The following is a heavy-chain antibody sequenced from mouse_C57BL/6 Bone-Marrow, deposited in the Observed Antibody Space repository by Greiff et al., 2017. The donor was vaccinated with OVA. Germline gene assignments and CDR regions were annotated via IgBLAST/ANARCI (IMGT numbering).Heavy chain of an antibody. CDR1: GFTFSDYY. CDR3: ARWYYGSSPYYYAMDY. D-gene: IGHD1-1*01. J-gene: IGHJ4*01. CDR2: INYDGSST. Sequence: EVKLMESEGGLVQPGRSMKLSCTASGFTFSDYYMAWVRQVPEKGLEWVANINYDGSSTYYLDSLKSRFIISRDNAKNILYLQMSSLKSEDTATYYCARWYYGSSPYYYAMDYWGQGTSVTVSS. V-gene: IGHV5-16*01.